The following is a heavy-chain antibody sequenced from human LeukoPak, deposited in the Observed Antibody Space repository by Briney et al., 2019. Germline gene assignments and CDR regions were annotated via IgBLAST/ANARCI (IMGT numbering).Heavy chain of an antibody. CDR3: ARDVESGSYHP. CDR2: ISGSGGST. Sequence: GGSLRLSCAASGFTFSSYAMSWVRQAPGKGLEWVSAISGSGGSTYYADSVKGRFTISRYNSKNTLYLQMNSLRAEDTAVYYCARDVESGSYHPWGQGTLVTVSS. D-gene: IGHD3-10*01. V-gene: IGHV3-23*01. J-gene: IGHJ5*02. CDR1: GFTFSSYA.